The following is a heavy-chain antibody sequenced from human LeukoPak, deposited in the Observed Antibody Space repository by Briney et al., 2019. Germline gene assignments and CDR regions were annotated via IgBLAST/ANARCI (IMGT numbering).Heavy chain of an antibody. CDR3: ARFIHKAAAVGDWFDP. CDR1: GGSISSYY. Sequence: PSETLSLTCTVSGGSISSYYWSWIRQPPGKGLEWIGYIYSSGSTNYNPSLKSRVTISVDTSRNQFSLKLSSVTAADTAVYYCARFIHKAAAVGDWFDPWGQGTLVTVSS. D-gene: IGHD6-13*01. V-gene: IGHV4-59*01. J-gene: IGHJ5*02. CDR2: IYSSGST.